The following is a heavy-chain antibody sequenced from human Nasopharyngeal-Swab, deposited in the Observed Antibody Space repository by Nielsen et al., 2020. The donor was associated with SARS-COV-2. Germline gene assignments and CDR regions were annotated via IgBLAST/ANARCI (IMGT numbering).Heavy chain of an antibody. CDR2: IYPGDSDT. Sequence: GESLKISRKGSGYSFTSYWIGWGRQMPGKGLEWMGIIYPGDSDTRYSPSFQGQVTISADKSISTAYLQWSSLKASDTAMYYCARLRSSSWYDPGDFQHWGQGTLVTVSS. J-gene: IGHJ1*01. CDR3: ARLRSSSWYDPGDFQH. V-gene: IGHV5-51*01. D-gene: IGHD6-13*01. CDR1: GYSFTSYW.